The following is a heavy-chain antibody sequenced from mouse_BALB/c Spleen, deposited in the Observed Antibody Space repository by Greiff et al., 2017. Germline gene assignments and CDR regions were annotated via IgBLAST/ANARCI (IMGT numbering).Heavy chain of an antibody. Sequence: EVKVVESGGGLVKPGGSLKLSCAASGFTFSSYGMSWVRQTPDKRLEWVATISSGGSYTYYPDSVKGRFTISRDNAKNTLYLQMSSLKSEDTAMYYCARLIYDGYYVNYWGQGTTLTVSS. CDR1: GFTFSSYG. V-gene: IGHV5-6*03. CDR2: ISSGGSYT. D-gene: IGHD2-3*01. J-gene: IGHJ2*01. CDR3: ARLIYDGYYVNY.